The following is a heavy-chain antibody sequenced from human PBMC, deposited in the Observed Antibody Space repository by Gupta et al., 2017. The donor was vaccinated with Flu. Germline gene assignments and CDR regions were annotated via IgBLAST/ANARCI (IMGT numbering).Heavy chain of an antibody. V-gene: IGHV3-74*01. CDR2: INSDWSTT. Sequence: EVQLVEYGGGLVQPGGSLRLTCAASGFTFSSYWMHWVRQAPGKGLVWVSRINSDWSTTSYADSVQGRFTISRDNAKNTLYLQMNSLRAEDTAVYYCARGGGLDAFDIWGQGTMVTVSS. J-gene: IGHJ3*02. D-gene: IGHD3-10*01. CDR3: ARGGGLDAFDI. CDR1: GFTFSSYW.